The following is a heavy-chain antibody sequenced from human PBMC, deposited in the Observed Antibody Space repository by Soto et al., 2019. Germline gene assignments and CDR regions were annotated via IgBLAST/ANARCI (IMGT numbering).Heavy chain of an antibody. CDR2: ISYDGSNK. CDR3: AKDSVWFGELLSFYYFDY. J-gene: IGHJ4*02. CDR1: GFTFSSYG. Sequence: WGSLRLSCAASGFTFSSYGMHWVRQAPGKGLEWVAVISYDGSNKYYADSVKGRFTISRDNSKNTLYLQMNSLRAEDTAVYYCAKDSVWFGELLSFYYFDYWGQGTLVTVSS. V-gene: IGHV3-30*18. D-gene: IGHD3-10*01.